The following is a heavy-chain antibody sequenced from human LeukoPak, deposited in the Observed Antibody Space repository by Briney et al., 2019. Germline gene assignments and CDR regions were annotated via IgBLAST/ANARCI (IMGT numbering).Heavy chain of an antibody. D-gene: IGHD2-2*01. CDR2: ISSSSSYI. V-gene: IGHV3-21*01. CDR1: GFTFSSYS. J-gene: IGHJ6*03. CDR3: ARDAVYCSSTSCYREEYYYYYMDV. Sequence: PGGSLRLSCAASGFTFSSYSMNWVRQAPGKGLEWVSSISSSSSYIYYADSVKGRFTISRDNAKNSLYLQMNSLRAEDTAVYYCARDAVYCSSTSCYREEYYYYYMDVWGKGTTVTVSS.